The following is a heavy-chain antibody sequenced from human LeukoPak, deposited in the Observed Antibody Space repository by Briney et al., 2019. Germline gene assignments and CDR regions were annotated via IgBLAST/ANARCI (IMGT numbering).Heavy chain of an antibody. CDR3: ARPLRDYDSQDAFDI. J-gene: IGHJ3*02. CDR1: GYSFTSYW. Sequence: GESLKISCKGSGYSFTSYWIGWVRQMPGKGLEWMGIIYPGDSDTRYSPSFQGQVTISADKSISTAYLQWSSLKASDTAMYYCARPLRDYDSQDAFDIWGQGTMVTVSS. D-gene: IGHD3-22*01. CDR2: IYPGDSDT. V-gene: IGHV5-51*01.